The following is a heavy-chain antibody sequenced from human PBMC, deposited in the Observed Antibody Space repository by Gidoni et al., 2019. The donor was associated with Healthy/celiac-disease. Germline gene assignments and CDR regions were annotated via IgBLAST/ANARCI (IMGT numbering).Heavy chain of an antibody. V-gene: IGHV4-39*01. D-gene: IGHD6-6*01. CDR2: IYYSGST. J-gene: IGHJ4*02. Sequence: QLQLQESGPGLVKPSETLSLTCTVSGGSISSSSYYWGWIRQPPGKGLEWIGSIYYSGSTYYNPSLKSRVTISVDTSKNQFSLKLSSVTAADTAVYYCARHHGVGIAARPWGFDYWGQGTLVTVSS. CDR1: GGSISSSSYY. CDR3: ARHHGVGIAARPWGFDY.